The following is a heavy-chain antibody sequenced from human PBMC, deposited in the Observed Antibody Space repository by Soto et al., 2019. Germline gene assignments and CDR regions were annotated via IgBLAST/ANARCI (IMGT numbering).Heavy chain of an antibody. Sequence: EVQLVESGGGLVKPGGSLRLSCAASGFTFSNAWMSWVRQAPGKGLEWVGRIKSKTDGGTTDYAAPVKGSFTISRDDSKNTLYLKMNSLKTEDTAVYYCTAAVYCSSASCQGFYWGQGTLVTVSS. CDR1: GFTFSNAW. CDR2: IKSKTDGGTT. CDR3: TAAVYCSSASCQGFY. V-gene: IGHV3-15*01. D-gene: IGHD2-2*01. J-gene: IGHJ4*02.